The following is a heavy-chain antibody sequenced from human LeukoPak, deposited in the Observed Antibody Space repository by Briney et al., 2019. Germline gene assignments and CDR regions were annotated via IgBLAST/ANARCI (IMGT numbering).Heavy chain of an antibody. CDR3: ARGGITMVRGVIKPFDY. D-gene: IGHD3-10*01. CDR2: ISSSSSYI. J-gene: IGHJ4*02. CDR1: GFTFSSYS. Sequence: GGSLRLSCAASGFTFSSYSMNWVRQAPGKGLEWVSSISSSSSYIYYADSVKGRFTISRDNAKNSLYLQMNSLGAEDTAVYYCARGGITMVRGVIKPFDYWGQGTLVTVSS. V-gene: IGHV3-21*01.